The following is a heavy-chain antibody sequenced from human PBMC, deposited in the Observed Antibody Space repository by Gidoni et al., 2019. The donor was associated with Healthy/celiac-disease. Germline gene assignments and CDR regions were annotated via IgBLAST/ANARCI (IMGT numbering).Heavy chain of an antibody. J-gene: IGHJ4*02. V-gene: IGHV1-18*04. D-gene: IGHD2-2*01. Sequence: QVQLVQSGAEVKKPGASVKVSCKASGYTFTSYGISWVRQAPGQGLEWMGWISAYNGNTNYAQKLQGRVTMTTDTSTSTAYMELRSLRSDDTAVYYCARVPIVVVPAARRGYSYGSEPPALYYFDYWGQGTLVTVSS. CDR3: ARVPIVVVPAARRGYSYGSEPPALYYFDY. CDR1: GYTFTSYG. CDR2: ISAYNGNT.